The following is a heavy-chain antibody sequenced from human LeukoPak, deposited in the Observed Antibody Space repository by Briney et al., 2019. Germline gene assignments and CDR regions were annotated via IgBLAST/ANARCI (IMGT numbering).Heavy chain of an antibody. D-gene: IGHD3-16*02. CDR2: SGTRSGTK. Sequence: GGSLRLSCAAPGFTLSSLAMHWVRQAPGKGLEWVSSSGTRSGTKYYADSVMGRFTISRDSAMNSVSLQINSLRAEDTAVYYCLLQMTYGELSDPDFRGQGTLVTVSS. CDR3: LLQMTYGELSDPDF. CDR1: GFTLSSLA. J-gene: IGHJ4*02. V-gene: IGHV3-21*01.